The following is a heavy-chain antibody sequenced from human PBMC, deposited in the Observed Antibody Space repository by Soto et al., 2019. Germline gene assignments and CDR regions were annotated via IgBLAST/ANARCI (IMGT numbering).Heavy chain of an antibody. CDR1: GGSISSGGYY. J-gene: IGHJ4*02. D-gene: IGHD3-16*02. CDR2: IYYSGST. V-gene: IGHV4-31*03. CDR3: ARDSDYVWGSYRVD. Sequence: QVQLQESGPGLVKPSQTLSLTCPVPGGSISSGGYYWSWIRQHPGKGLEWIGYIYYSGSTYYNPSLKSRVTITVDTSKNQFSLKISSVTAADTAVYYSARDSDYVWGSYRVDWGQGTLVTVSS.